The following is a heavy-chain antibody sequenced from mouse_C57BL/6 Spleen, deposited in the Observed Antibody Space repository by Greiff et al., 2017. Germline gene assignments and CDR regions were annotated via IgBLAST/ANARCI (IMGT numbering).Heavy chain of an antibody. V-gene: IGHV6-3*01. Sequence: EVKLQESGGGLVQPGGSMKLSCVASGFTFSNYWMNWVRQSPEKGLEWVAQIRLKSDNYATHYAESVKGRFTISRDDSKSSVYLQMNNLRAEDTGIYYCTGPYYYGRGYFDVWGTGTTVTVSS. CDR2: IRLKSDNYAT. D-gene: IGHD1-1*01. CDR1: GFTFSNYW. CDR3: TGPYYYGRGYFDV. J-gene: IGHJ1*03.